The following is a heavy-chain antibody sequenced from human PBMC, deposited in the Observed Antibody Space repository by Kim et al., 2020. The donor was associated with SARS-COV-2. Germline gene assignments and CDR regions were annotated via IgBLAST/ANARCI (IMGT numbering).Heavy chain of an antibody. D-gene: IGHD6-13*01. J-gene: IGHJ2*01. Sequence: AGSVKSRITINPDTSKNQFSLQLNSVTPEDTAVYYCAREAAAGYYWYFDLWGRGTLVTVSS. V-gene: IGHV6-1*01. CDR3: AREAAAGYYWYFDL.